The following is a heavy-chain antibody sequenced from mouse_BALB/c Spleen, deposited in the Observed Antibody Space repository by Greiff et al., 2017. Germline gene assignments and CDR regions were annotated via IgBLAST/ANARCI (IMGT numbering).Heavy chain of an antibody. CDR1: GFNIKDTY. CDR2: IFPGSGNT. Sequence: VQLQQSGAELVKPGASVKLSCTASGFNIKDTYIHWVKQRPGQGLEWIGCIFPGSGNTKYNEKFKGKATLTADTSSSTAYMQLSSLTSEDSAVYFCACFDYWGRGTTLTVSS. J-gene: IGHJ2*01. CDR3: ACFDY. V-gene: IGHV1S19*01.